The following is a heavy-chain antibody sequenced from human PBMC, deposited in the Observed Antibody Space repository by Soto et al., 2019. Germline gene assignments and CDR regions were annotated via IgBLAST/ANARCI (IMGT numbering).Heavy chain of an antibody. CDR3: ARGYYDFWSGYYISPYGMDV. CDR1: GFTFSDYY. CDR2: ISSRGSSI. V-gene: IGHV3-11*01. J-gene: IGHJ6*02. D-gene: IGHD3-3*01. Sequence: PGGSLRLSCAVSGFTFSDYYMSWIRQAPGKGLELVSYISSRGSSIYYADSVKGRFTISRDNAKNSLYLQMNGLRAEDTAVYYCARGYYDFWSGYYISPYGMDVWGQGTTVTVSS.